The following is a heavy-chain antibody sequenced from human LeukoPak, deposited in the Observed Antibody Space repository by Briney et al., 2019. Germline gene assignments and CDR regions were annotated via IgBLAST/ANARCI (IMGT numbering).Heavy chain of an antibody. D-gene: IGHD2-2*01. CDR3: ARERAYCSSTSCQYTFYYYYGMDV. Sequence: GGSVRLSCAASGFTFSSYWMSWVRQAPGKGLEWVANIKQDGSEKYYVDSVKGRFTISRDNAKNSLYLQMNSLRAEDTAVYYCARERAYCSSTSCQYTFYYYYGMDVWGQGTTVTVSS. V-gene: IGHV3-7*01. J-gene: IGHJ6*02. CDR2: IKQDGSEK. CDR1: GFTFSSYW.